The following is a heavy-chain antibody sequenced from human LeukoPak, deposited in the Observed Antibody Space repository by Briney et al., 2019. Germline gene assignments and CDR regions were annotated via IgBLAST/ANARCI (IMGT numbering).Heavy chain of an antibody. J-gene: IGHJ4*02. Sequence: PSETLSLTCTVSGDSFSYFYWSWLRQPPGKGLEWIGYTYNSGSTSYNPSLKSRVTISLDTSQNQFSLKLSSLTAADTAVYYCARGVVAAAGRTFDFWGQGTLVTVSS. CDR1: GDSFSYFY. V-gene: IGHV4-59*01. CDR2: TYNSGST. CDR3: ARGVVAAAGRTFDF. D-gene: IGHD6-13*01.